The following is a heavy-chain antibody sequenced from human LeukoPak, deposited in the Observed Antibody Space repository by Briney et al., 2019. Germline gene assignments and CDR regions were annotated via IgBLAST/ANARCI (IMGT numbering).Heavy chain of an antibody. CDR3: ASTGYSYGPYDY. V-gene: IGHV3-53*01. CDR2: IYSGGST. D-gene: IGHD5-18*01. Sequence: PGGSLRLSCAASGFTFSSYAMSWVRQAPGKGLEWVSVIYSGGSTYYADSVKGRFTISRDISKNTLYLQMNSLRAEDTAVYYCASTGYSYGPYDYWGQGTLVTVSS. J-gene: IGHJ4*02. CDR1: GFTFSSYA.